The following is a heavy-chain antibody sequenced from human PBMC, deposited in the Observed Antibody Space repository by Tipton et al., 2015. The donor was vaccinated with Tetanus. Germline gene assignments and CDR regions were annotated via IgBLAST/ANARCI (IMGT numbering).Heavy chain of an antibody. J-gene: IGHJ5*02. CDR2: IQRGGST. D-gene: IGHD2-2*01. CDR1: GDYLSDYY. CDR3: ARGVPYSTTMGSDWFDP. V-gene: IGHV4-34*01. Sequence: TLSLTCGVFGDYLSDYYWTWVRQPPGKGLEWIGEIQRGGSTNYNPSLKSRVSMSLDTSKNQISLRLTSVTAADTAVYYCARGVPYSTTMGSDWFDPWGQGSLVTVSS.